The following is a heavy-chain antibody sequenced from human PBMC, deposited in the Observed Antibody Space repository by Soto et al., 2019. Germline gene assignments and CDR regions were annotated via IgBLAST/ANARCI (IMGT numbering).Heavy chain of an antibody. CDR1: GFTFSNAW. J-gene: IGHJ4*02. V-gene: IGHV3-15*07. D-gene: IGHD5-12*01. Sequence: EVQLVESGGGLVKPGGSLRLSCAASGFTFSNAWMNWVRQAPGKGLEWVGRIKSKTDGGTTDYAAPVKGRFTISRDDSKNTVWLQMNSLKTEDTAVYYCTTGPMATLSVVVDYWGQGTLVTVSS. CDR3: TTGPMATLSVVVDY. CDR2: IKSKTDGGTT.